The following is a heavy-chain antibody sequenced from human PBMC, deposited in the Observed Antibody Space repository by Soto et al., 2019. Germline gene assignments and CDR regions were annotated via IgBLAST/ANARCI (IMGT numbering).Heavy chain of an antibody. Sequence: QVQLVESGGGVVQPGRSLRLSCAASGFTFSSYGRHWVRQAPGKGLEWVAVIWYDGSNKYYADSVKGRFTISRDNSENTLYLQLNSLRAEDTAVYYCARDRYSSGWYDLDYWGQGTLVNVSS. D-gene: IGHD6-19*01. V-gene: IGHV3-33*01. CDR2: IWYDGSNK. CDR3: ARDRYSSGWYDLDY. CDR1: GFTFSSYG. J-gene: IGHJ4*02.